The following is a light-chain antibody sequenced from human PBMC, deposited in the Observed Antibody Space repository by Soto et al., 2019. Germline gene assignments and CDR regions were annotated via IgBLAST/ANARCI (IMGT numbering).Light chain of an antibody. J-gene: IGLJ1*01. CDR3: SSYTSSSNVYV. Sequence: QSVLTQPASVSGSPGQSITISCTGTSSDVGGYNYVSWYQQHPGKAPKLMIYDVSNRPSGVSNRFSGSKSGNTASLTISGLQAEDEDDYYCSSYTSSSNVYVFGTGTKVTVL. CDR2: DVS. CDR1: SSDVGGYNY. V-gene: IGLV2-14*01.